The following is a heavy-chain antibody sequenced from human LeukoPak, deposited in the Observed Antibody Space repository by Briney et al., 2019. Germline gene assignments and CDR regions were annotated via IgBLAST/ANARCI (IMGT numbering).Heavy chain of an antibody. D-gene: IGHD2-21*02. Sequence: ASVKVSCKASGYTFTGYYMHWVRQAPGQGLEWMGWINPHSGDTKYAQKFQGRVTMTKDTSINSAYMELSRLRSDDTAVYYCTRRDGVTQFDYWGQGTLVTVSS. CDR2: INPHSGDT. V-gene: IGHV1-2*02. CDR3: TRRDGVTQFDY. CDR1: GYTFTGYY. J-gene: IGHJ4*02.